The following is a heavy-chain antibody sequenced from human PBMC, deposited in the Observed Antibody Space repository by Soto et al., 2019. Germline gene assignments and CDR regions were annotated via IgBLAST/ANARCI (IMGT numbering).Heavy chain of an antibody. Sequence: SETLSLTCTVSGGSISSYYWSWIRQPPGKGLEWIGYIYYSGSTNYNPSLKSRVTISVDTSKNQFSLKLSSVTAADTAVYYCARIAHYDYIWGSLNWFDPWGQGTLVTVSS. CDR1: GGSISSYY. D-gene: IGHD3-16*01. V-gene: IGHV4-59*08. CDR2: IYYSGST. J-gene: IGHJ5*02. CDR3: ARIAHYDYIWGSLNWFDP.